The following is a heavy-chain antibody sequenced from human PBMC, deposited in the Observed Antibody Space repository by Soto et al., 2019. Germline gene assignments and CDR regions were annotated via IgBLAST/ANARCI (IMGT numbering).Heavy chain of an antibody. CDR3: ARPGTTGTTDKFDP. D-gene: IGHD1-1*01. V-gene: IGHV4-59*08. CDR2: IYYSGST. Sequence: SETLSLTCAVCGGSFSSYYWSWIRQPPGKGLEWIGYIYYSGSTNYNPSLKSRVTISVDTSKNQFSLKLSSVTAADTAVYYCARPGTTGTTDKFDPWGQGTLVTVS. CDR1: GGSFSSYY. J-gene: IGHJ5*02.